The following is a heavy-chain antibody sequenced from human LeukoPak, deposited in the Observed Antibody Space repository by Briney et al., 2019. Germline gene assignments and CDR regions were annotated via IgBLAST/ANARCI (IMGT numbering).Heavy chain of an antibody. CDR1: GFTVSSNY. CDR3: ARDDYYYDSSGYYHY. Sequence: GGSLRLSCAASGFTVSSNYMSWVRQASGKGLEWVSVIYSGGSTYYADSVKGRFTISRDNSKNTLYLQMNSLRAEDTAVYYCARDDYYYDSSGYYHYWGQGTLVTVSS. CDR2: IYSGGST. V-gene: IGHV3-66*01. D-gene: IGHD3-22*01. J-gene: IGHJ4*02.